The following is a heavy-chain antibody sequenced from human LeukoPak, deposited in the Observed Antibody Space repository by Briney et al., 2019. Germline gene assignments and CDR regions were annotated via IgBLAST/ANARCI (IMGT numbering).Heavy chain of an antibody. CDR2: IFYDGSNK. CDR1: GFTFSIYG. CDR3: ARDQALYFSYGDY. Sequence: GRSLRLSCAASGFTFSIYGMHWVRQAPGKGLEWLAAIFYDGSNKYYADTVKGRFTISRDNSKNTLYLQVNSLRAEDTAVYYCARDQALYFSYGDYWGQGTLVTVSS. V-gene: IGHV3-33*01. J-gene: IGHJ4*02. D-gene: IGHD2/OR15-2a*01.